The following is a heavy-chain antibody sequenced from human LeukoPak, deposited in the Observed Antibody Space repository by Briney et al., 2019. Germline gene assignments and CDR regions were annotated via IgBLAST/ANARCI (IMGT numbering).Heavy chain of an antibody. CDR2: IFHSGST. CDR1: GGSISSDY. V-gene: IGHV4-59*01. CDR3: ARGGSYNGY. D-gene: IGHD1-26*01. J-gene: IGHJ4*02. Sequence: PSETLSLTCTASGGSISSDYWSWMRQPPGKGLEWIGNIFHSGSTNYNPSLKSRVTISVDTSKNQFSLKVRSVTAADTAVYYCARGGSYNGYWGQGTLVTVSS.